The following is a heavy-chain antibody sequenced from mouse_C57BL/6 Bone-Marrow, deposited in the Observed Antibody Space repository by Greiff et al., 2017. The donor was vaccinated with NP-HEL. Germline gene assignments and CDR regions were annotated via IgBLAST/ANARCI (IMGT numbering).Heavy chain of an antibody. J-gene: IGHJ2*01. V-gene: IGHV1-63*01. CDR1: GYTFTNYW. D-gene: IGHD1-1*01. CDR2: IYPGGGYT. Sequence: QVQLQQSGAELVRPGTSVKMSCKASGYTFTNYWIGWAKQRPGHGLEWIGDIYPGGGYTNYNEKFKGKATLTADKSSSTAYMQFSSLASEDSAIYYCLLYGSPFYYFDYWGQGTTLTVSS. CDR3: LLYGSPFYYFDY.